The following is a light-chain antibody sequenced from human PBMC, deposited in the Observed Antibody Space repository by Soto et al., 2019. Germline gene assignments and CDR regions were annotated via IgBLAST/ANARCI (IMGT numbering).Light chain of an antibody. J-gene: IGKJ1*01. CDR3: QQSGGT. V-gene: IGKV3-20*01. Sequence: EIVLTQSPGTLSLSPGERATLSCRASQSVSSSYLAWYQQKPGQAPRLLIYGASSRATGIPDRFSGSGSGTDFTLTISRLEPEDVAVYYCQQSGGTFGQGTKVEIK. CDR1: QSVSSSY. CDR2: GAS.